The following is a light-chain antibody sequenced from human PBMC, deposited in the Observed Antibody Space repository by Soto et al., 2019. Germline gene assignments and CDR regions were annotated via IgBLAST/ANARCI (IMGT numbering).Light chain of an antibody. Sequence: DIQMTQSPSSLSASLGDRVTITCRASQGIGIYLAWFQQRPGKVPKLLIYAASALQSGVPSRFSGSGSGTDFTLTISSLHPEDVATYYCQKYNSGPLTFGAGTRVEIK. V-gene: IGKV1-27*01. CDR1: QGIGIY. CDR2: AAS. J-gene: IGKJ4*01. CDR3: QKYNSGPLT.